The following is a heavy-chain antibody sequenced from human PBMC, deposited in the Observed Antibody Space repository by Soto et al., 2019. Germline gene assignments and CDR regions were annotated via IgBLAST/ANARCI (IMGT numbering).Heavy chain of an antibody. CDR3: ARDPSVVGTANHYYYYYGMDV. Sequence: GGSLRLSCAASGFTFSSYWMNWVRQAPGKGLEWVANIKQDGSEKYYVDSVKGRFTISRDNAKNSLYLQMNSLRAEDTAVYYCARDPSVVGTANHYYYYYGMDVWGQGTTVTVSS. CDR2: IKQDGSEK. J-gene: IGHJ6*02. CDR1: GFTFSSYW. V-gene: IGHV3-7*04. D-gene: IGHD2-21*02.